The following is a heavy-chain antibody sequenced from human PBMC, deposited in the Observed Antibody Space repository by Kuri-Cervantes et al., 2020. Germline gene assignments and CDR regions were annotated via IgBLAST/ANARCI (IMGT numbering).Heavy chain of an antibody. J-gene: IGHJ3*02. D-gene: IGHD3-22*01. V-gene: IGHV4-31*03. CDR3: ARDLAYDSSGYYFDI. Sequence: LRLSCTVSGGSISSGGYYWSWIRQHPGKGLEWIGYIYYSGSTYYNPSLKSRVTISVDTSKNQFSLKLSSVTAADTAVYYCARDLAYDSSGYYFDIWGQGTMVTVSS. CDR1: GGSISSGGYY. CDR2: IYYSGST.